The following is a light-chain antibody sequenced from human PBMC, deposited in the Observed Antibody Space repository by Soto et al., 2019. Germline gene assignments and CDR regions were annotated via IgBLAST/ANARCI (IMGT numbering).Light chain of an antibody. CDR1: QIVSSSY. V-gene: IGKV3-20*01. J-gene: IGKJ5*01. Sequence: EIVLAQAPGSLSLSPGGGVILSWRASQIVSSSYLAWYQQKPGQAPRLLIYGASSRATGIPDRFSGSGSGTDFTLTISRLDPEDFAVYYCQQYGGSPQITFGQGTRLEIK. CDR2: GAS. CDR3: QQYGGSPQIT.